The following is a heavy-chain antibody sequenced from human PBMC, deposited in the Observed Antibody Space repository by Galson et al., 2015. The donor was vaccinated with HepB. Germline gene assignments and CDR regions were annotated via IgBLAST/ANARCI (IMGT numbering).Heavy chain of an antibody. CDR3: ARADYDFWSDTNYYGMDV. CDR2: ISSSSSYI. Sequence: SLRLSCAASGFTFSSYSMNWVRQAPGKGLEWVSSISSSSSYIYYADSVKGRFTISRDNAKNSLYLQMNSLRAEDTAVYYCARADYDFWSDTNYYGMDVWGRGTTVTVSS. V-gene: IGHV3-21*01. J-gene: IGHJ6*02. CDR1: GFTFSSYS. D-gene: IGHD3-3*01.